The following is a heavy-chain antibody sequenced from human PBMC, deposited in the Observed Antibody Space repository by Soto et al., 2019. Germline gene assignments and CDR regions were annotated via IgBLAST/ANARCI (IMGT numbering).Heavy chain of an antibody. CDR1: GYTFTDYG. J-gene: IGHJ4*02. CDR2: ISGYNGDT. Sequence: QDQLVQSGAEVKKPGASVKVSCKASGYTFTDYGISWVRQATGQGLEWMGWISGYNGDTKYAQKVQGRVTMTIDTSTTTAYMELRSLRSDDTAMYYCARDIGLYYYDSSGYYFDYWGQGTLVTVSS. V-gene: IGHV1-18*01. CDR3: ARDIGLYYYDSSGYYFDY. D-gene: IGHD3-22*01.